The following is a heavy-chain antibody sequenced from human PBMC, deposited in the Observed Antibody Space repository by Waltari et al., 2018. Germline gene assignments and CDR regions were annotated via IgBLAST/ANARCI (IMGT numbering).Heavy chain of an antibody. V-gene: IGHV4-39*07. Sequence: QLQLQESGPGLVKPSETLSLTCTVSGGSISSSSYYWGWVRQPPGKGLEWIGSIYYGGSTYYNPSLKSRVTISVDTAKNQFSLRVSSVTAADTAVFYCARMVRGYCSSTSCHTDHWGQGTLVTVSS. CDR3: ARMVRGYCSSTSCHTDH. J-gene: IGHJ4*02. CDR2: IYYGGST. D-gene: IGHD2-2*01. CDR1: GGSISSSSYY.